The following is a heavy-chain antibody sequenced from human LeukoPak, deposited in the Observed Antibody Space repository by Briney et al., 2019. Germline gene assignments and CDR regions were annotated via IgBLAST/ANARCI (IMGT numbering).Heavy chain of an antibody. Sequence: GGSLRLSCAASGFTFSSYSMNWVRQAPGKGLEWVSSISSSSSYIYYADSVKGRFTISRDNAKNSLYLKMNSLRAEDTAVYYCARDRYYYDSSGYFIFDYWGQGTLVTVSS. CDR2: ISSSSSYI. D-gene: IGHD3-22*01. V-gene: IGHV3-21*01. CDR1: GFTFSSYS. J-gene: IGHJ4*02. CDR3: ARDRYYYDSSGYFIFDY.